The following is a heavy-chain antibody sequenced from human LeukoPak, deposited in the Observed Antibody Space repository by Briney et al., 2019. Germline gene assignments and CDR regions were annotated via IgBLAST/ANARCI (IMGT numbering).Heavy chain of an antibody. J-gene: IGHJ4*02. V-gene: IGHV4-61*02. CDR3: ARSYYDFWSGPPGY. CDR2: IYTSGST. CDR1: GGSISSGSYY. D-gene: IGHD3-3*01. Sequence: SETLSLTCTVSGGSISSGSYYWSWIRQPAGKGLEWIGRIYTSGSTNYNPSLKSRVTISVDTSKNQFSLKLSSVTAADTAVYYCARSYYDFWSGPPGYWGQGTLVTVSS.